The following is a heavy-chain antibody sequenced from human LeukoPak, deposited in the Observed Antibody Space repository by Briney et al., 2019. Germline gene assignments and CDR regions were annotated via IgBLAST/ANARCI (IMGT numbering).Heavy chain of an antibody. J-gene: IGHJ4*02. CDR3: ATGIAARPGGSFDY. Sequence: PGGSLTLSCAASGFTFSSYEMTWVRQAPGKGLESVSHISSSGSTIYYADSVKGRFTISRDNAKNSLYLQMNSLRAEDTAVYYCATGIAARPGGSFDYWGQGTLVTVSS. CDR2: ISSSGSTI. D-gene: IGHD6-6*01. CDR1: GFTFSSYE. V-gene: IGHV3-48*03.